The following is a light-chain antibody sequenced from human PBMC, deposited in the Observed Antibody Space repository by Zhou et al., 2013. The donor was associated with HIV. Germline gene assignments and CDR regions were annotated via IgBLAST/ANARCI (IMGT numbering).Light chain of an antibody. J-gene: IGKJ2*01. CDR1: QSVYTN. CDR3: QQRSDWPPYT. CDR2: GAS. V-gene: IGKV3-15*01. Sequence: EVVMTQSPATLSVSPGERATLSCRASQSVYTNLAWYQQKPGQAPRLLIYGASTRATGIPARFSGSGSETEFTLTISSLEPEDSAVYYCQQRSDWPPYTFGRGPSWRSN.